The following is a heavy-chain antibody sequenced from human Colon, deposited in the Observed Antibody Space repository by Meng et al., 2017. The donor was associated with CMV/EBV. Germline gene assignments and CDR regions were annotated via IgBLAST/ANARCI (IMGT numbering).Heavy chain of an antibody. J-gene: IGHJ6*02. CDR3: ASEGRDYYYYGMDV. D-gene: IGHD2-15*01. CDR2: ISSTGNGV. V-gene: IGHV3-11*04. Sequence: GESLKISCEASGFIFNDYYMSWIRQAPGKGLEWVSYISSTGNGVNYADSVKGRFTISRDNAKNSLYLQMNSLRAEDTAVYYCASEGRDYYYYGMDVWGQGTTVTVSS. CDR1: GFIFNDYY.